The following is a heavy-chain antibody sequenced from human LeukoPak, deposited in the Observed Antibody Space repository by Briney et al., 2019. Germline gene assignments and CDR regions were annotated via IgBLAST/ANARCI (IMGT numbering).Heavy chain of an antibody. CDR3: ARDSIVGATDYYYGMDV. V-gene: IGHV3-33*01. CDR1: GFTFSSYG. Sequence: GRSLRLSCAASGFTFSSYGMHWVRQAPGKGLEWVAVIWYDGSNKYYADSVKGRFTISRDNSKNTLYLQMSSLRAEDTAVYYCARDSIVGATDYYYGMDVWGQGTTVTVSS. D-gene: IGHD1-26*01. CDR2: IWYDGSNK. J-gene: IGHJ6*02.